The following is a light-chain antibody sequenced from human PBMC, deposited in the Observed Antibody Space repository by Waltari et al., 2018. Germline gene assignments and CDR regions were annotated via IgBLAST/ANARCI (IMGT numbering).Light chain of an antibody. J-gene: IGLJ2*01. V-gene: IGLV3-25*03. CDR2: KDT. CDR3: QSADTDFANHVL. CDR1: ALPRLY. Sequence: SYDLTQPPSVSVSPGQTARITCSGNALPRLYSYWYQQKPGQAPLLLIYKDTQRSSGILKRFSGSSSGTTVTLTISGVQAEDEADYYCQSADTDFANHVLFGGGTQLTVL.